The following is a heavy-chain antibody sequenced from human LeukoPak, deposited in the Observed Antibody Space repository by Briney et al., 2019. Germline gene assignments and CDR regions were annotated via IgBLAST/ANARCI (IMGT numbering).Heavy chain of an antibody. V-gene: IGHV4-34*01. CDR2: IYYSGST. J-gene: IGHJ1*01. CDR1: GGSFSGYY. CDR3: ARHDPNFQH. Sequence: SETLSLTCAVYGGSFSGYYWSWIRQPPGKGLEWIGSIYYSGSTYYNPSLKSRVTISVDTSKKQFSLKLSSVTAADAAVYYCARHDPNFQHWGQGTLVTVSS.